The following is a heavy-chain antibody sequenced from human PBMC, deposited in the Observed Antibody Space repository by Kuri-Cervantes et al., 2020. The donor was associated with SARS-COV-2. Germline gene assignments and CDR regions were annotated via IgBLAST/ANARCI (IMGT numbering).Heavy chain of an antibody. CDR1: GYTFTSYG. D-gene: IGHD3-3*01. V-gene: IGHV1-18*04. CDR2: ISAYNGNT. Sequence: ASVKVSCKASGYTFTSYGISWVRQAPGQGLKWMGWISAYNGNTNYAQKPQGRVTMTTDTSTSTAYMELRSLRSDDTAVYYCARDRKVRILGSGYPYYYYYGIDVWGQGTTVTVSS. J-gene: IGHJ6*02. CDR3: ARDRKVRILGSGYPYYYYYGIDV.